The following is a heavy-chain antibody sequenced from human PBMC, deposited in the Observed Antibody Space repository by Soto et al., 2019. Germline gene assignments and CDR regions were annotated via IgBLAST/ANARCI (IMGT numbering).Heavy chain of an antibody. CDR3: ARLSTSAGRRDLAC. V-gene: IGHV3-7*01. CDR1: GFSLSSYW. Sequence: EVQLVESGGGLVQPGGSLRLSCAASGFSLSSYWMSWVRQAPGKGLEWVANMNQDGSESDYVGPVKGRFTFTRDNAKNSLYLQMNSLSAEDTAVYYCARLSTSAGRRDLACWGQGTLVTVSS. J-gene: IGHJ4*02. CDR2: MNQDGSES.